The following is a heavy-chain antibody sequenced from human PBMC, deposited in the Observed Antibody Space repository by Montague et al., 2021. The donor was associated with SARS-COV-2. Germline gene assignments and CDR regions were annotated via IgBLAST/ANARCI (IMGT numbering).Heavy chain of an antibody. CDR3: ARALFTRRGVYITPYYYSYYLDA. CDR2: GNLSGVT. J-gene: IGHJ6*03. CDR1: GTSFSGYY. Sequence: SETLSLTCAVYGTSFSGYYWNWIRHPPGKGLGWIGEGNLSGVTNYNPSPKSRVAISVDTSTNQYSLRLSSVSAADTAVYYCARALFTRRGVYITPYYYSYYLDAWGTGTTVTVSS. D-gene: IGHD3-10*01. V-gene: IGHV4-34*01.